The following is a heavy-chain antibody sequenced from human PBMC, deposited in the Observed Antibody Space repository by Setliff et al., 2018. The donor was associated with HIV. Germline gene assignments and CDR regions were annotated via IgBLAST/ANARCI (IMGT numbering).Heavy chain of an antibody. CDR2: IYDDGRT. V-gene: IGHV3-53*01. Sequence: QAGGSLRLSCEVSGFTVSTNYMTWVRQAPGKGLEWVSTIYDDGRTFYTESVEGRFTISRDNSNNILYLQMNSLLVEDTAVYYCAKGVKWLDPWGQGTLVTVSS. CDR1: GFTVSTNY. D-gene: IGHD3-16*01. J-gene: IGHJ5*02. CDR3: AKGVKWLDP.